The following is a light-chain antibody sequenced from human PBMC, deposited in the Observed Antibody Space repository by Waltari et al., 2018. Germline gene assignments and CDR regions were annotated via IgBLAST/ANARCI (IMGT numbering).Light chain of an antibody. CDR2: SNA. Sequence: QTLLTQPPSVSGTPGQTVSISCSGGNPNIRSNPLNWYQRLPGAAPKLLIFSNAQRPSGVPDRFSGSKSGNSASLTISGLRSEDEADYYCASWGDSLNGMVFGGGTKLTVL. CDR1: NPNIRSNP. V-gene: IGLV1-44*01. J-gene: IGLJ2*01. CDR3: ASWGDSLNGMV.